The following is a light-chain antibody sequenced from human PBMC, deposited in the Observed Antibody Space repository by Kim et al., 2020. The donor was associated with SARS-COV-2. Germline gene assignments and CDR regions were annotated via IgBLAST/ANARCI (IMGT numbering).Light chain of an antibody. V-gene: IGKV3-11*01. CDR2: DAS. CDR3: QLPLT. CDR1: QSVSSY. Sequence: EIVLTQSPATLSLSPGERATLSCRASQSVSSYLAWYQQKPGQAPRLLIYDASNRATGIPARFSGSGSGTDFTLTISSLEPEDFAVYYCQLPLTFGGGTKVDIK. J-gene: IGKJ4*01.